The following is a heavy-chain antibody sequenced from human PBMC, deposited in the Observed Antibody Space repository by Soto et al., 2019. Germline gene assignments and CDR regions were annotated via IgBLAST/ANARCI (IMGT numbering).Heavy chain of an antibody. Sequence: QVQLQESGPGLVKPSQTLSLTCTVSGGSISSGDYYWSWIRQHPGKGLEWIGYIYYSGSTYSNPALKSRLTISVATSKSRFSLKLSSVTAADTAVYYCARGGRAWLPADWGQGTLVTVSS. D-gene: IGHD3-16*01. CDR2: IYYSGST. CDR3: ARGGRAWLPAD. J-gene: IGHJ4*02. V-gene: IGHV4-31*03. CDR1: GGSISSGDYY.